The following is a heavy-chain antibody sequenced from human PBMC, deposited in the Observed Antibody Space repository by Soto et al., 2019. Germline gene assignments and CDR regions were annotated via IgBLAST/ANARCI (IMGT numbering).Heavy chain of an antibody. V-gene: IGHV3-23*01. J-gene: IGHJ4*02. CDR2: ISGGGDTT. CDR1: GFTFNNYA. D-gene: IGHD3-10*01. CDR3: AKGRGGSGSLTPSVDF. Sequence: EVQLLESGGGLVQPGGSLRLSCAASGFTFNNYAMTWVRQAPGKGLEWVSAISGGGDTTSYADSVKGRFTVSRDGSKNTLYLQMSSLRAEDTALYYCAKGRGGSGSLTPSVDFWGQGTLVTVSS.